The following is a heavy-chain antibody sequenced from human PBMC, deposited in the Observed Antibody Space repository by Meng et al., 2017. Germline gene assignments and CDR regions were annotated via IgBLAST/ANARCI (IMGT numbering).Heavy chain of an antibody. J-gene: IGHJ4*02. CDR1: GYTLPELS. D-gene: IGHD3-22*01. CDR2: FDPEDGET. CDR3: ATDPPPNYYDSSGYPSSRY. V-gene: IGHV1-24*01. Sequence: QVQPVQSGAEVKKPGASVKVSCKVSGYTLPELSMHWVRQAPGKGLEWMGGFDPEDGETIYAQKFQGRVTMTEDTSTDTAYMELSSLRSEDTAVYYCATDPPPNYYDSSGYPSSRYWGQGTLVTVSS.